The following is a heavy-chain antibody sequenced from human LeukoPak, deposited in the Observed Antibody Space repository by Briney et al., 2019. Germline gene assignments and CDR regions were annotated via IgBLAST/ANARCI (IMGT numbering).Heavy chain of an antibody. CDR3: ARSYSNHLFGMDV. J-gene: IGHJ6*02. D-gene: IGHD4-11*01. Sequence: GGSLRLSCAASGFTVSSYYMTWVRQAPGKGLEWISVLYSGGNSYYADSVKGRVAISRDNSKNTVFLQMNSVRAEDTAVYYCARSYSNHLFGMDVWGQGTTVTVSS. CDR2: LYSGGNS. V-gene: IGHV3-66*01. CDR1: GFTVSSYY.